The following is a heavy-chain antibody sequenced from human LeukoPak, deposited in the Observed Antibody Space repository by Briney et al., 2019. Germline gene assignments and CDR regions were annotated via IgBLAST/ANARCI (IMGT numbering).Heavy chain of an antibody. D-gene: IGHD6-6*01. CDR3: AREEEYSSSYYYYGMDV. J-gene: IGHJ6*02. Sequence: ASVKVSCKASGGTFSSYAISWVRQALGQGLEWMGGIIPIFGTANYAQKFQGRVTITADESTSTAYMELSSLRSEDTAVYYCAREEEYSSSYYYYGMDVWGQGTTVTVSS. CDR2: IIPIFGTA. V-gene: IGHV1-69*13. CDR1: GGTFSSYA.